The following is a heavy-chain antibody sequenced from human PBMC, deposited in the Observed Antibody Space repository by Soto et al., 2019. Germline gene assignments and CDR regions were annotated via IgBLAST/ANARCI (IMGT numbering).Heavy chain of an antibody. V-gene: IGHV1-18*01. CDR3: ARARPDEYSSSSGDY. J-gene: IGHJ4*02. Sequence: AAMKGSFQASWYTCTNYGINRVRPAPGQGLEWMGWISAYNGNTNYAQKLQGRVTMTTDTSTSTAYMELRSLRSDDTAVCYCARARPDEYSSSSGDYWGQGTLVTVSS. D-gene: IGHD6-6*01. CDR2: ISAYNGNT. CDR1: WYTCTNYG.